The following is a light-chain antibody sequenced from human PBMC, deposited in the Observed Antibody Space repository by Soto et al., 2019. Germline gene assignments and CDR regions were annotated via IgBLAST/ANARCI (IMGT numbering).Light chain of an antibody. V-gene: IGLV3-21*02. Sequence: SYELTQPPSVSVAPGQTARITCGENNIGSKSVHWYQQKAGQAPVLVVHDDSDRPSGIPERFSGSNSGNTATLTISRVEAGDEADYYCQVWDSSSDHVVFGGGTKLTVL. CDR2: DDS. J-gene: IGLJ2*01. CDR3: QVWDSSSDHVV. CDR1: NIGSKS.